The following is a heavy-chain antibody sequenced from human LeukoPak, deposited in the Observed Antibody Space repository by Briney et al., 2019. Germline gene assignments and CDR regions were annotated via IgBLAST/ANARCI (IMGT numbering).Heavy chain of an antibody. V-gene: IGHV5-51*01. Sequence: GESLKISCKGSGYSFTTYWIGWVRQMPGKGLEWMGIIYPVDSSTKISPSFEGQVTTSADKSTATAYLQWSSLKASDTATYYCARHYDSSGYQNWLDPWGQGTLVTVSS. J-gene: IGHJ5*02. CDR2: IYPVDSST. CDR3: ARHYDSSGYQNWLDP. CDR1: GYSFTTYW. D-gene: IGHD3-22*01.